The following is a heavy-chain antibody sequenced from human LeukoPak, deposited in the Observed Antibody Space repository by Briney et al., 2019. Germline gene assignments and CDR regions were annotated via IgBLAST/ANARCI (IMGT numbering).Heavy chain of an antibody. Sequence: SETLSLTCAVSGGSISSSNWWSWVRQPPGKGLEWIGEIYHSGSTNYNPSLKSRVTISVDKSKNQFSLKLSSVTAADTAVYYCARDREWELQSLRYFDYWGQGTRVTVSS. V-gene: IGHV4-4*02. D-gene: IGHD1-26*01. CDR1: GGSISSSNW. CDR3: ARDREWELQSLRYFDY. J-gene: IGHJ4*02. CDR2: IYHSGST.